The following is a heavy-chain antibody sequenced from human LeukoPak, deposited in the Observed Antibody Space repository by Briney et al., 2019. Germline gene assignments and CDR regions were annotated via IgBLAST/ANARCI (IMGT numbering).Heavy chain of an antibody. J-gene: IGHJ4*02. CDR3: ASTSGWYEPIDY. V-gene: IGHV3-33*08. CDR2: IWYDGSNK. D-gene: IGHD6-19*01. Sequence: PGGSLRLSCAASGFTFSTNDMHWVRQAPGKGLEWVAVIWYDGSNKYYADSVKGRFTISRDNSKNTLYLQMNSLRAEDTAVYYCASTSGWYEPIDYWGQGTLVTVSS. CDR1: GFTFSTND.